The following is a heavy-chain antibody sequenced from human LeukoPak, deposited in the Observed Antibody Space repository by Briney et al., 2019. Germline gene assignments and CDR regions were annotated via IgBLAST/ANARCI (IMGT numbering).Heavy chain of an antibody. J-gene: IGHJ5*02. Sequence: PGGSLRLSCAASGFTVSSNYMSWVRQAPGKGLEWVANIKQDGSEKYYVDSVKGRFTISRDNAKNSLYLQMNSLRAEDTAVYYCAREGGSGSYYRFDPWGQGTLVTVSS. CDR2: IKQDGSEK. V-gene: IGHV3-7*01. D-gene: IGHD3-10*01. CDR3: AREGGSGSYYRFDP. CDR1: GFTVSSNY.